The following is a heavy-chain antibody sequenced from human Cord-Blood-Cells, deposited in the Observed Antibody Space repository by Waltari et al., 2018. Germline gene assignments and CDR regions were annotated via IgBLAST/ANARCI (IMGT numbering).Heavy chain of an antibody. D-gene: IGHD1-7*01. Sequence: QVQLQQWGAGLLKPSETLSLTCAVYGGSFSGSYWSWTCQPPGKGLEWIGEINHSGSTNYNPSLKSRVTISVDTSKNQFSLKLSSVTAADTAVYYCARYYGVTGTDYWYFDLWGRGTLVTVSS. V-gene: IGHV4-34*01. CDR3: ARYYGVTGTDYWYFDL. CDR1: GGSFSGSY. J-gene: IGHJ2*01. CDR2: INHSGST.